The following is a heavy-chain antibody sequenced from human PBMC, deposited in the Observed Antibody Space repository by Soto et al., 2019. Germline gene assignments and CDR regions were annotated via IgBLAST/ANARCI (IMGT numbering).Heavy chain of an antibody. CDR2: IYHSGST. J-gene: IGHJ6*02. CDR3: ARDGVLRFLEWLPYYYGMDV. D-gene: IGHD3-3*01. Sequence: PSQTLSLTCAVSGYSISSGYYWGWIRQPPGKGLEWIWSIYHSGSTYYNPSLKRRVTKSGDTTKTQFSLKLSSVAAADMAVYYCARDGVLRFLEWLPYYYGMDVWGQGTTVTVSS. V-gene: IGHV4-38-2*02. CDR1: GYSISSGYY.